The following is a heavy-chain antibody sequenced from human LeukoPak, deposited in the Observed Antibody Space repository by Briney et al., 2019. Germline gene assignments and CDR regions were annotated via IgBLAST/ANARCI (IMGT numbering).Heavy chain of an antibody. D-gene: IGHD3-22*01. CDR1: GDSISSGSYY. J-gene: IGHJ4*02. CDR2: IYTTGST. Sequence: QTSQTLSLTCTVSGDSISSGSYYWSWIRQPAGKGLDWIGRIYTTGSTNYNPSLKSRVTISGDTSKNQFSLRLSSVTAADTAVYYCARASYSYDINGWVPFDYWGQGTLVTVSS. CDR3: ARASYSYDINGWVPFDY. V-gene: IGHV4-61*02.